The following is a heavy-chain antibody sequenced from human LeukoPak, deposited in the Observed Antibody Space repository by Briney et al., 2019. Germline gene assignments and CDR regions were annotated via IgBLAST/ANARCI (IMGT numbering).Heavy chain of an antibody. CDR2: ISSSSSYI. J-gene: IGHJ4*02. CDR3: ARCTTGRTFGSLREIRRSREIDY. CDR1: GFTFSNYS. V-gene: IGHV3-21*01. D-gene: IGHD1-1*01. Sequence: GGSLRLSCAASGFTFSNYSMNWVRQAPGKGLEWVSSISSSSSYIYYADSVKGRFTISRDNAKNSLYLQMNSLRVEDTAVYYCARCTTGRTFGSLREIRRSREIDYWGQGTLVTVSS.